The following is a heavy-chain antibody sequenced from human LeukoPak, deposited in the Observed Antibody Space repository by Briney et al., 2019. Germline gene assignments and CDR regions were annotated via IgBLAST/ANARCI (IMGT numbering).Heavy chain of an antibody. J-gene: IGHJ3*02. CDR1: GYTFTSYD. D-gene: IGHD3-9*01. CDR2: MNPNSGNT. Sequence: EASVKVSCKASGYTFTSYDINWVRQATGQGLEWMGWMNPNSGNTGYAQKFQGRVTMTRNTSISTAYMELSSLRSEDTAVYYCARGRYYDILTGLNAFDIWGQGTMVTVSS. V-gene: IGHV1-8*01. CDR3: ARGRYYDILTGLNAFDI.